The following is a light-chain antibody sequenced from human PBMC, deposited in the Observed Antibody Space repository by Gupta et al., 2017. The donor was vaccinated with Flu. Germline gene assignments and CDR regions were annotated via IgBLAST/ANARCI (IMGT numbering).Light chain of an antibody. CDR1: QSIRNW. CDR3: QQYDTYSWT. Sequence: PSTLSASVGDRVTITCRASQSIRNWLAWYQQKPGKAPNLLIYKASSLESGVPSRFSGSGSGTEFTLTISSLQPDDFATYYCQQYDTYSWTFGQGTKLEIK. V-gene: IGKV1-5*03. CDR2: KAS. J-gene: IGKJ2*02.